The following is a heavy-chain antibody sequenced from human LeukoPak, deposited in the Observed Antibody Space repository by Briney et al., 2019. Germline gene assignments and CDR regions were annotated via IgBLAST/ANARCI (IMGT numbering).Heavy chain of an antibody. J-gene: IGHJ6*02. CDR3: ARVCGGDCYLRYYYYGMDV. D-gene: IGHD2-21*02. CDR1: GCTFSSYA. V-gene: IGHV3-30-3*01. CDR2: ISYGGSNK. Sequence: GRSLRLSCAASGCTFSSYAMHWVRQAPGKGLEWVAVISYGGSNKYYADSVKGRFTISRDNSKNTLYLQMNRLRAEDTAVYYCARVCGGDCYLRYYYYGMDVWGQGTTVTVSS.